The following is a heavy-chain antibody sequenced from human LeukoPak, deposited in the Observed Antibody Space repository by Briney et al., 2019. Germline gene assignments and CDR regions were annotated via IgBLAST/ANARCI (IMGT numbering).Heavy chain of an antibody. D-gene: IGHD3-22*01. CDR2: MYYSGST. Sequence: SQTLSLTCTVSGGPISSGDYYWSWIRQPPGKGLEWIAYMYYSGSTYYTPSLKSRATISLDTSKNQFSLKLSSVTAADTAVYYCARPYYYDSRIDPWGQGTLVTVSS. CDR3: ARPYYYDSRIDP. J-gene: IGHJ5*02. V-gene: IGHV4-30-4*01. CDR1: GGPISSGDYY.